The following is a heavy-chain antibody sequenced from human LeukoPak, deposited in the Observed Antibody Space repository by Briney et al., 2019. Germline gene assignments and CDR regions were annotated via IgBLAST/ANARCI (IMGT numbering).Heavy chain of an antibody. V-gene: IGHV3-23*01. CDR1: EFTFNHYA. Sequence: PGGSLRLSCAASEFTFNHYAMSWVRQAPGKGLEWVSSISGGGGSTYYADSMKGRFTISRDNSKNTLYLQMNTLRAEDTAVYYCARDQNYYGLDVWGQGTTVTVSS. J-gene: IGHJ6*02. CDR3: ARDQNYYGLDV. CDR2: ISGGGGST.